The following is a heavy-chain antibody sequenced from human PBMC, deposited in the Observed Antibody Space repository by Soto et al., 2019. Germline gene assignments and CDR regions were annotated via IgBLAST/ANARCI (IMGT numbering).Heavy chain of an antibody. CDR1: GXKFSIYG. J-gene: IGHJ6*02. V-gene: IGHV3-33*01. Sequence: GSLRLSCAASGXKFSIYGMHWVRQAPGKGLELVATILDDGSYKYYGDSVKGRFTISRDNSKNTLYLQMNSLSVEDTAVYYCEREVFEVVPTPIRAYSHGMDVWGQGTTVTVS. CDR2: ILDDGSYK. D-gene: IGHD2-2*02. CDR3: EREVFEVVPTPIRAYSHGMDV.